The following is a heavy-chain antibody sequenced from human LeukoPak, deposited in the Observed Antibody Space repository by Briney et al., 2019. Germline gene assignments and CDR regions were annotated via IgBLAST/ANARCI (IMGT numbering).Heavy chain of an antibody. CDR1: GGTFSSYT. D-gene: IGHD3-22*01. Sequence: SVKVSCKASGGTFSSYTISWVRQAPGQGLEWMGRIIPILGIANYAQKFQGRVTITADKSTSTAYMELSSLRSADTAVYYCARVRYDSSGYYFDYWGQGTLVTVSS. J-gene: IGHJ4*02. V-gene: IGHV1-69*02. CDR2: IIPILGIA. CDR3: ARVRYDSSGYYFDY.